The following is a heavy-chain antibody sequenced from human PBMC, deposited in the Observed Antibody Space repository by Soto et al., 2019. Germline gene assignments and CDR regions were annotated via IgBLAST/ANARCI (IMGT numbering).Heavy chain of an antibody. V-gene: IGHV4-34*01. Sequence: QEKLQQWGAGLLRPSETLSLTCAVYGGSFSGYYWSWIRQPPGKGLGWIGEINHSGKTHYNASLKSRVTMSEDTSKNQFSLNLTSVTAADTAVYYCARGPPTYNDISIGDAFDMWGQGTLVTVSS. J-gene: IGHJ3*02. D-gene: IGHD3-9*01. CDR2: INHSGKT. CDR1: GGSFSGYY. CDR3: ARGPPTYNDISIGDAFDM.